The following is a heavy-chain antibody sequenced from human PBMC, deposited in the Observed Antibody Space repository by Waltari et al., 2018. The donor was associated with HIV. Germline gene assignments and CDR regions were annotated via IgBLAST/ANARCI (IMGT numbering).Heavy chain of an antibody. V-gene: IGHV3-74*01. CDR3: ARDPNDYSNYGWYFDY. Sequence: EVQLVESGGGLVQPGGSLRLSCAASGFIFSSYWMHWVRQAPGKGLVWVSRIHSDGSSTTYADSVKGRFTISRDNAKNTLYLQMNSLRAEDTAVYYCARDPNDYSNYGWYFDYWGQGTLVTVSS. J-gene: IGHJ4*02. CDR2: IHSDGSST. CDR1: GFIFSSYW. D-gene: IGHD4-4*01.